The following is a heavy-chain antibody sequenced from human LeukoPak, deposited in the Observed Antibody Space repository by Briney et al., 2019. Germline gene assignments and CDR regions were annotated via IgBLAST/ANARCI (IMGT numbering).Heavy chain of an antibody. CDR1: GGSISNYY. D-gene: IGHD3-10*01. Sequence: SETLSLTCTVSGGSISNYYWSWIRKPPGKGLEWIGHIYYSGATKYNPSLKSRITISVDTSKNQFSLMLSSVTAADTAVYYCARFGITVVRGGKYYFDYWGQGTLVTVSS. J-gene: IGHJ4*02. V-gene: IGHV4-59*08. CDR3: ARFGITVVRGGKYYFDY. CDR2: IYYSGAT.